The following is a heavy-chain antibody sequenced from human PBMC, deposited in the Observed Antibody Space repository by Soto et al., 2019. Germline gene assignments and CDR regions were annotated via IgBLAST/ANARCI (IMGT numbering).Heavy chain of an antibody. Sequence: PSETLSLTCAVYGGSFSGYYWSWIRQPPGKGLEWIGEINHSGSTNYNPSLKSRVTISVDTSKNQFSLKLSSVTAADTAVYYCARRRYSYGRAEDYGMDVWGQGTTVTVTS. D-gene: IGHD5-18*01. CDR1: GGSFSGYY. J-gene: IGHJ6*02. CDR3: ARRRYSYGRAEDYGMDV. CDR2: INHSGST. V-gene: IGHV4-34*01.